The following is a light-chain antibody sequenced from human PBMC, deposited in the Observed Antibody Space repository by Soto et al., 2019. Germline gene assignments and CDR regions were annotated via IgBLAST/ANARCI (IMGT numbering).Light chain of an antibody. CDR1: SSNIGAGYD. J-gene: IGLJ1*01. CDR3: QSYDTSPSGYV. CDR2: ANK. V-gene: IGLV1-40*01. Sequence: VLTQPPSVSGAPGQRVTISCTGSSSNIGAGYDVHWYQQLPGTAPKLLIYANKNRPAGVPDRFSASKSGTSASLAITGLQAEDEADYYCQSYDTSPSGYVFGSGTKVTVL.